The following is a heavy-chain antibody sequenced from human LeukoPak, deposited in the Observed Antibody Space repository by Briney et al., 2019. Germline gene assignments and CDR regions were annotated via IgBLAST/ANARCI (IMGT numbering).Heavy chain of an antibody. CDR1: GFTFSSYA. CDR2: ISGSGGST. Sequence: GGSLRLSCAASGFTFSSYAMSWVRQAPGKGLEWVSAISGSGGSTYYADSVKRRFTISKDNAKNMLYLQMNRLRAEDTAVYYCAKDSFPFIPAAENWFDPWGQGTLVTVSS. CDR3: AKDSFPFIPAAENWFDP. V-gene: IGHV3-23*01. D-gene: IGHD2-2*01. J-gene: IGHJ5*02.